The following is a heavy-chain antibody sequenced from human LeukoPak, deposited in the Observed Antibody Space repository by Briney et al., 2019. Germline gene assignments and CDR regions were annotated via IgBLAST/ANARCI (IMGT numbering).Heavy chain of an antibody. D-gene: IGHD3-9*01. V-gene: IGHV4-34*01. J-gene: IGHJ3*02. CDR2: INHSGST. CDR1: GGSFGGYY. CDR3: ARGVRYFVLDGFDI. Sequence: SETMSLTCAVYGGSFGGYYWSWIRPPPRKGREWIGEINHSGSTHYNPSLKSRVTISVDTSKNQFSLKLSSVTAADTALYYCARGVRYFVLDGFDIWGQGTMVTVSS.